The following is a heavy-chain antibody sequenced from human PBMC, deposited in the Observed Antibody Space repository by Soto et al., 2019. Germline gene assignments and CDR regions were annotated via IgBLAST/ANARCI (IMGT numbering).Heavy chain of an antibody. CDR1: GDSVSSNSAA. CDR3: ARYIAATGYFDY. D-gene: IGHD6-13*01. Sequence: QVQLQQSGPGLVKPSQTLSLTCAISGDSVSSNSAAWNWIRQSPSRGLEWLGRTYYRSKWYNDYPVSGDSRITINPDTSKNQFSLQLNSVTPEDTALYFCARYIAATGYFDYWGQGTLVTVSS. V-gene: IGHV6-1*01. CDR2: TYYRSKWYN. J-gene: IGHJ4*02.